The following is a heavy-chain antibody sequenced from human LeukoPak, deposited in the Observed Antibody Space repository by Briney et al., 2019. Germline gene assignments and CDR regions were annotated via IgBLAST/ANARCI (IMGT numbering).Heavy chain of an antibody. CDR1: GFTPSAYW. D-gene: IGHD3-10*01. Sequence: PGGSLRLSCAASGFTPSAYWMSWVRQAPGRGLEWVANIKGDGSEKYYVDSVKGRFTISRDNAKNSVYLQMNSLRAEDTAVYFCASLAAYYYCSGSSDWGQGTLVTVSS. CDR2: IKGDGSEK. J-gene: IGHJ4*02. CDR3: ASLAAYYYCSGSSD. V-gene: IGHV3-7*01.